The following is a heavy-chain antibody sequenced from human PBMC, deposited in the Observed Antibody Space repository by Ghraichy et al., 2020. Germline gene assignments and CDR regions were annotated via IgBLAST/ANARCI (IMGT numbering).Heavy chain of an antibody. J-gene: IGHJ4*02. D-gene: IGHD6-25*01. Sequence: GGSLRLSCAASGFSFSAYSMNWVRQAPGKGLEWVASIGSASDSIYYADGMNGRFTISRDNAKYSLFLQMDSLSAEDKAFYYCGKSISPKRHFDNWGQGTLVTVSS. CDR1: GFSFSAYS. CDR2: IGSASDSI. CDR3: GKSISPKRHFDN. V-gene: IGHV3-21*01.